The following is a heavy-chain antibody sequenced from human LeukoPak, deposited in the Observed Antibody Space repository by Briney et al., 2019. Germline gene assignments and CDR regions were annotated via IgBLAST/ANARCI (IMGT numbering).Heavy chain of an antibody. Sequence: ASVKVSCKASGYIFTGYYMHWVRQAPGQGLEWMGWINPNSGDTNYAQKFQGRVTMTRDTSISTAYMELSRLRSDDTAVYYCARVSRNTAMVFDYWGQGTLVTVSS. CDR2: INPNSGDT. D-gene: IGHD5-18*01. CDR1: GYIFTGYY. CDR3: ARVSRNTAMVFDY. V-gene: IGHV1-2*02. J-gene: IGHJ4*02.